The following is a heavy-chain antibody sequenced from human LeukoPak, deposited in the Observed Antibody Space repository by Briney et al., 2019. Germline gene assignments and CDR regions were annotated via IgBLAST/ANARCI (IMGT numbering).Heavy chain of an antibody. V-gene: IGHV5-51*01. J-gene: IGHJ4*02. CDR1: GYSFTSYW. Sequence: GESLKISCKGSGYSFTSYWIGWVRQMPGKGLEWMGIICPGDSDTRYSPSFQGQVTISADKSISTAYLQWSSLKASDTAMYYCARLFQSDLTYYYYFDYWGQGTLVTVSS. CDR3: ARLFQSDLTYYYYFDY. CDR2: ICPGDSDT. D-gene: IGHD3-10*01.